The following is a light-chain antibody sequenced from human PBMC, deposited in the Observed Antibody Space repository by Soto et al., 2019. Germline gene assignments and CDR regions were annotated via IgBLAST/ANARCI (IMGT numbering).Light chain of an antibody. CDR3: QQYGNSPFS. J-gene: IGKJ3*01. V-gene: IGKV3-20*01. CDR2: EAS. Sequence: EIVLTQSPGTLSLSPGERATLSCRASQSVSDNYLAWHQQRPGQAPRLLIFEASTRATGIPDRFSGSGSGTDFTLTISRLEPEDFAVYYYQQYGNSPFSFGPGTKVDVK. CDR1: QSVSDNY.